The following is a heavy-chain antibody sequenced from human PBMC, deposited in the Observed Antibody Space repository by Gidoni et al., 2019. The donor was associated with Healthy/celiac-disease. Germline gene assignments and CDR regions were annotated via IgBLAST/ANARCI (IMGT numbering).Heavy chain of an antibody. J-gene: IGHJ4*02. V-gene: IGHV3-11*01. CDR2: ISSSGRTI. CDR3: ARGGGSDNYYDSLAHDY. D-gene: IGHD3-22*01. CDR1: GFTFSDYY. Sequence: QVQLVASGGGWSKPGGSLRLSCAAPGFTFSDYYMCWIRQAPGKGLEWVSYISSSGRTIYYADSVKGRFTISRDNAKNSLYLQMNSLRAEDTAVYYCARGGGSDNYYDSLAHDYWGQGTLVTVSS.